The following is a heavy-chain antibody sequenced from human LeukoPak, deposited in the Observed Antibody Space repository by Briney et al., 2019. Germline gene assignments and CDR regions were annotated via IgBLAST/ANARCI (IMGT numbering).Heavy chain of an antibody. CDR3: ARDGGGSSLFYYYGMDV. J-gene: IGHJ6*02. Sequence: SETLSLTCAVYGGSFSGYYWSWIRQPPGKGLEWIGEINHSGSTNYNPSLKSRVTISVDTSKNQFSLKLSSVTAADTAVYYCARDGGGSSLFYYYGMDVWGQGTTVTVSS. CDR2: INHSGST. CDR1: GGSFSGYY. D-gene: IGHD3-3*01. V-gene: IGHV4-34*01.